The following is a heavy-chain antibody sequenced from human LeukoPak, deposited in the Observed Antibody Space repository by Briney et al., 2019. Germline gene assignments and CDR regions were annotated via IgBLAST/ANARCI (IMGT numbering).Heavy chain of an antibody. CDR3: ARERAGYGGLDP. D-gene: IGHD4-23*01. J-gene: IGHJ5*02. V-gene: IGHV1-2*02. CDR2: INPNSGGT. CDR1: GYTFTNYD. Sequence: ASVKVSCKASGYTFTNYDINWVRQATGQGLEWMGWINPNSGGTNYAQKFQGRVTMTRDTSISTAYMELSRLRSDDTAVYYCARERAGYGGLDPWGQGTLVTVSS.